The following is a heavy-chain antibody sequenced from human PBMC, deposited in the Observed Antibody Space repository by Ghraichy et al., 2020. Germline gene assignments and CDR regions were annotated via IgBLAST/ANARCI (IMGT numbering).Heavy chain of an antibody. J-gene: IGHJ6*02. Sequence: SETLSLTCTVSGGSISSSSYYWGWIRQPPGKGLEWIGSIYYSGSTYYNPSLKSRVTISVDTSKNQFSLKLSSVTAADTAVYYCASEHDSSSWYAYYYYYGMDVWGQGTTVTVSS. CDR1: GGSISSSSYY. CDR2: IYYSGST. V-gene: IGHV4-39*01. D-gene: IGHD6-13*01. CDR3: ASEHDSSSWYAYYYYYGMDV.